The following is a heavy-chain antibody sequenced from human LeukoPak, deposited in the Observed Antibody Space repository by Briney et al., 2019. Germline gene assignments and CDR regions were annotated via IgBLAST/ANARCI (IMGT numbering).Heavy chain of an antibody. CDR2: ISGSGGST. D-gene: IGHD5-24*01. CDR1: GFTFSSYA. V-gene: IGHV3-23*01. CDR3: AKGRRDAYNYYFDY. J-gene: IGHJ4*02. Sequence: GGSLRLSCAASGFTFSSYAMSWVRQAPGKGLEWVSSISGSGGSTYYADSVKGRFTISRDNSKTTLYLQMNSLRAEDTAVYYCAKGRRDAYNYYFDYWGQGTLVTVSS.